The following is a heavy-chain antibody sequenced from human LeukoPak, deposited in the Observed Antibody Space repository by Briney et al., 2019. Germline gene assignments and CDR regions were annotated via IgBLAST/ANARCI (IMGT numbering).Heavy chain of an antibody. D-gene: IGHD6-19*01. J-gene: IGHJ4*02. Sequence: GGSLRLSCAASGFTFSSYAMSWVRQAPGKGLEWVSVISSGGTSTYYADSVKGRFTISKDNSRNTLYLQMNSLRAEDTAVYYCAKTFIAVANPIDYWGQGTLVTVSS. V-gene: IGHV3-23*01. CDR2: ISSGGTST. CDR3: AKTFIAVANPIDY. CDR1: GFTFSSYA.